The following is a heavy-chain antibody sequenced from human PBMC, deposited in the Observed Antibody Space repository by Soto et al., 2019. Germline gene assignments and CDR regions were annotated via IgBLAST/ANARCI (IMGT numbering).Heavy chain of an antibody. CDR3: AKDPDYYGSGSYPDRFDY. V-gene: IGHV3-30*18. CDR1: GFTFSSYG. D-gene: IGHD3-10*01. Sequence: GGSLRLSCAASGFTFSSYGMHWVRQAPGKGLEWVAVISYDGSNKYYADSVKGRFTISRDNSKNTLYLQMNSLRAEDTAVYYCAKDPDYYGSGSYPDRFDYWGQGTLVTVSS. CDR2: ISYDGSNK. J-gene: IGHJ4*02.